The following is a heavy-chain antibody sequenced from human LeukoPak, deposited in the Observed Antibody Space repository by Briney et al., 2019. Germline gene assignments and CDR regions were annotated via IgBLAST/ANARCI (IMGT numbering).Heavy chain of an antibody. D-gene: IGHD2-21*02. J-gene: IGHJ3*02. CDR1: GGSFSGYY. V-gene: IGHV4-34*01. CDR3: ARGLHIVVVTAIPAPNDAFDI. CDR2: INHSGST. Sequence: PSETLSLTCAVYGGSFSGYYWSWIRQPPGKGLEWIGEINHSGSTNYNPSLKSRVTISVDTSKNQFSLKLSSVTAADTAVYYCARGLHIVVVTAIPAPNDAFDIWGQGTMVTVSS.